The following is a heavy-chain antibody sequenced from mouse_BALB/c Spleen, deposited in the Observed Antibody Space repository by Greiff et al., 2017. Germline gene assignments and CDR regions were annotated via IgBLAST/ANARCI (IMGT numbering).Heavy chain of an antibody. CDR3: ARIVDRYPYYAMDY. D-gene: IGHD2-14*01. CDR2: IWSGGST. CDR1: GFSLTSYG. Sequence: QVQLQQSGPGLVQPSQSLSITCTVSGFSLTSYGVHWVRQSPGKGLEWLGVIWSGGSTDYNAAFISRLSISKDNSKSQVFFKMNSLQANDTAIYYCARIVDRYPYYAMDYWGQGTSVTVSS. V-gene: IGHV2-2*02. J-gene: IGHJ4*01.